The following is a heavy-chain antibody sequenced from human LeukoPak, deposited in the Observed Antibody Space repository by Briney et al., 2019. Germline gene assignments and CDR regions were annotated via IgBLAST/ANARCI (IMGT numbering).Heavy chain of an antibody. CDR2: INPNSGGT. J-gene: IGHJ5*02. V-gene: IGHV1-2*02. CDR3: ARDHSRRIQLWEGNWFDP. CDR1: GYTFTGYY. D-gene: IGHD5-18*01. Sequence: GASVTVSCKASGYTFTGYYMHWVRQAPGQGLEWMGWINPNSGGTNYAQKFPGRVSMTRDTSISTAYMELSRLRSDDTAVYYCARDHSRRIQLWEGNWFDPWGQGTLVTGSS.